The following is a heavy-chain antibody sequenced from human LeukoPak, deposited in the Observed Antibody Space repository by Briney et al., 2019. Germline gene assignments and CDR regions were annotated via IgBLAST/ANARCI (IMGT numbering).Heavy chain of an antibody. CDR2: INPNSGGT. J-gene: IGHJ4*02. CDR3: ARVPELLWFGEFPY. CDR1: VYTFTGYY. Sequence: GASVRVSCKASVYTFTGYYMHWVRQAPGQGLEWMGWINPNSGGTNYAQKFQGRVTMTRDTSISTAYMELSRLRSDDTAVYYCARVPELLWFGEFPYWGQGTLVTVSS. D-gene: IGHD3-10*01. V-gene: IGHV1-2*02.